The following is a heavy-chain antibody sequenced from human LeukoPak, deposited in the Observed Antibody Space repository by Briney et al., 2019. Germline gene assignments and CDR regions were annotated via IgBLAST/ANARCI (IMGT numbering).Heavy chain of an antibody. V-gene: IGHV3-30*04. D-gene: IGHD3-9*01. CDR3: ARDPAGYSFDL. J-gene: IGHJ2*01. CDR1: GFSFSSFA. Sequence: GRSLRLSCAASGFSFSSFAMHWVRQAPGKGLEWVAVITYDGGNENYADSVKGRFTISRDNSKNTLYMQMNSLRVEDTAVYYCARDPAGYSFDLWGRGTLVTASS. CDR2: ITYDGGNE.